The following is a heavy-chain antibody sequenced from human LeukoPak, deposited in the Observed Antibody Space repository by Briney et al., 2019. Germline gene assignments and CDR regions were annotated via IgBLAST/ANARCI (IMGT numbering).Heavy chain of an antibody. Sequence: PGGSLRLSCAASGFTFSSYGMHWVRQAPGKGLEWVAVISYDGSNKYYADSVKGRFTISRDNSKNTLYLQMNSLRAEDTAVYYCAKGILRPAASRFDPWGQGTLVTVSS. CDR2: ISYDGSNK. V-gene: IGHV3-30*18. D-gene: IGHD2-21*01. CDR1: GFTFSSYG. CDR3: AKGILRPAASRFDP. J-gene: IGHJ5*02.